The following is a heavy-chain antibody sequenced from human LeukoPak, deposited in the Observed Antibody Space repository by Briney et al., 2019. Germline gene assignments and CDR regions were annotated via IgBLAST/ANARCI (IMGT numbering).Heavy chain of an antibody. D-gene: IGHD3-10*01. J-gene: IGHJ3*02. CDR3: AKDFRVAEELWFGELWNAFDI. CDR1: GFTFSGYG. Sequence: GGSLRLSCAASGFTFSGYGMHWVRRAPDKGLEWVALISSDGSNRIYADSVKGRFSISRDNSKDTLYLQVNSLRIEDTAVYYCAKDFRVAEELWFGELWNAFDIWGQGIRVAVSS. CDR2: ISSDGSNR. V-gene: IGHV3-30*18.